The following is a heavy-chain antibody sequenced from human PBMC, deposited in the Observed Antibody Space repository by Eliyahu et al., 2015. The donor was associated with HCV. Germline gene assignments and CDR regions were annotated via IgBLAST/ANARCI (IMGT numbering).Heavy chain of an antibody. J-gene: IGHJ6*02. CDR3: ARGLSVYPSDPFYFGMDV. CDR2: ISSGRTYI. D-gene: IGHD5/OR15-5a*01. Sequence: EVHLVESGGGLVKPGGSLRLSCAASEFSFSTYYMTWVRQAPGKGLEWVSSISSGRTYIYYADSVKGRFTISRDDARNSLYLQMDSLRDDDAAVYYCARGLSVYPSDPFYFGMDVWGQGTTVTVSS. V-gene: IGHV3-21*01. CDR1: EFSFSTYY.